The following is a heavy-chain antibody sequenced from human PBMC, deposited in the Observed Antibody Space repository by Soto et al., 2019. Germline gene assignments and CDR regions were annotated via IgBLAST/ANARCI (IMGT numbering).Heavy chain of an antibody. CDR2: ISGSGGST. Sequence: EVQLLESGGGLVQPGGSLRLSCAASGFTFSSYAMSWVRQAPGKGLEWVSVISGSGGSTYYADSVKVRFTISRDNSKNTLYLQMNSLRAEDTAVYYCAKDLYAPEYYFDYWGQGTLVTVSS. D-gene: IGHD2-8*01. J-gene: IGHJ4*02. CDR1: GFTFSSYA. CDR3: AKDLYAPEYYFDY. V-gene: IGHV3-23*01.